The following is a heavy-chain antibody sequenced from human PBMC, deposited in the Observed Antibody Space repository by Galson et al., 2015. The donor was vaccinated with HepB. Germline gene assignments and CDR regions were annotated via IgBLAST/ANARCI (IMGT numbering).Heavy chain of an antibody. V-gene: IGHV1-2*06. CDR2: INPYSGDT. J-gene: IGHJ4*02. CDR1: GYTFTDYY. CDR3: ARDFPYGDYAPDH. Sequence: SVKVSCKASGYTFTDYYMHWVRQAPGQGPEWMGRINPYSGDTNYAQKFQGRVTMTRDPSISTAYMELSRLRTDDTAVYYCARDFPYGDYAPDHWGQGTPVTVS. D-gene: IGHD4-17*01.